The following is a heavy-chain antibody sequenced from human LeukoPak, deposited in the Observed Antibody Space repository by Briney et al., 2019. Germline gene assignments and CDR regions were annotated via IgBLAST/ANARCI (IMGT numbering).Heavy chain of an antibody. V-gene: IGHV3-9*01. CDR1: EFTFDDYA. CDR2: ISWNSGSI. D-gene: IGHD1-1*01. Sequence: PGRSLRLPCAASEFTFDDYAMHWVRQAPGKGLEWVSGISWNSGSIGYADSVKGRFTISRDNAKNSLYLQMNSLRAEDTALYYCAKDIRSATGTWGAFDIWGQGTMVTVSS. CDR3: AKDIRSATGTWGAFDI. J-gene: IGHJ3*02.